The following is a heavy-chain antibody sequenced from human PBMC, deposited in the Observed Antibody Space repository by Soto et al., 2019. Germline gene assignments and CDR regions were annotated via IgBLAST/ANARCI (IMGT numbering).Heavy chain of an antibody. CDR1: GFTFSDYY. D-gene: IGHD6-19*01. CDR2: ISSSGSTI. Sequence: QVQLVESGGGLVKPGGSLRLSCAASGFTFSDYYMSWIRQAPGKGLEWVSYISSSGSTIYYADSVKGRFTISRDNAKNTLYLQMNSLRAGDTAVDYCASARSSGLWGFDPWGQGTLVTVSS. V-gene: IGHV3-11*01. J-gene: IGHJ5*02. CDR3: ASARSSGLWGFDP.